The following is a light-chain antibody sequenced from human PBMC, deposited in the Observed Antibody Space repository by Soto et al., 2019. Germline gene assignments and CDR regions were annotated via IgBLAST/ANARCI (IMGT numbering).Light chain of an antibody. CDR2: AAS. CDR3: QQDYNSWT. CDR1: QSISSY. V-gene: IGKV1-39*01. Sequence: DIQMTQYTSSLSASVGDRVTITCRASQSISSYVNWYQQKPGKAPQLLIYAASSLQSGVPSRFSGGGSGTDFTLTISSLQPEDFAVYYCQQDYNSWTFGQGTRWIS. J-gene: IGKJ1*01.